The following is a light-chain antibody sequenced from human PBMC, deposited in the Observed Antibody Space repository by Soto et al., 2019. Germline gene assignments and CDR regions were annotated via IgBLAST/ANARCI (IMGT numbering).Light chain of an antibody. V-gene: IGKV3-15*01. CDR2: GIS. CDR3: QQYNNWPPT. Sequence: EIVMTQSPATLSVSPGERATLSCRASQSVRSNLAWYQQKPGQAPRLLIYGISTRATGIPIRLSGSGSGTEFTLTISSLQSEDFAVYYCQQYNNWPPTFGQGTKVDIK. CDR1: QSVRSN. J-gene: IGKJ1*01.